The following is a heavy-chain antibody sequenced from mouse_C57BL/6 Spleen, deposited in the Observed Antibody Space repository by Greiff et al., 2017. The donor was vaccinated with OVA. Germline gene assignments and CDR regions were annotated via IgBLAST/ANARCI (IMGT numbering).Heavy chain of an antibody. V-gene: IGHV1-15*01. CDR1: CYTFTDYE. CDR2: IDPETGGT. J-gene: IGHJ2*01. D-gene: IGHD1-1*01. Sequence: QVQLQQSGAELVRPGASVTLSCKASCYTFTDYEMHWVKQTPVHGLEWIGAIDPETGGTAYNQKFKGKAILTADKSSSTAYMELRSLTSEDSAVYYCTRRVVATDYWGQGTTLTVSS. CDR3: TRRVVATDY.